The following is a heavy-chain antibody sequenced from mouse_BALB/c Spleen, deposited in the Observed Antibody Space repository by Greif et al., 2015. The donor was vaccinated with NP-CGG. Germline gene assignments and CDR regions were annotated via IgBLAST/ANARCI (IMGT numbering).Heavy chain of an antibody. CDR1: GFAFSSYD. CDR2: ISSGGGST. V-gene: IGHV5-12-1*01. CDR3: ARRYGSFAY. D-gene: IGHD2-10*02. J-gene: IGHJ3*01. Sequence: EVKVEESGGGLVKPGGSLKLSCAASGFAFSSYDMSWVRQTPEKRLEWVAYISSGGGSTYYPDTVKGRFTISRDNAKNTLYLQMSSLKSEDTAMYYCARRYGSFAYWGQGTLVTVSA.